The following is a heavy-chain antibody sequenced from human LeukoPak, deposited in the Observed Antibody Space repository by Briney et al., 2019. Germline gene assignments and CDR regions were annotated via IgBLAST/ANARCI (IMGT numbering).Heavy chain of an antibody. CDR3: ARPSSGSYSIYYYYYGMDV. V-gene: IGHV3-48*04. J-gene: IGHJ6*02. Sequence: PGGSLRLSCAASGFTFSSYSMNWVRQAPGKGLEWVSYISSSSSTIYYADSVMGRFTISRDDAKNSLYLQMNSLRAEDTAVYYCARPSSGSYSIYYYYYGMDVWGQGTTVTVSS. CDR1: GFTFSSYS. D-gene: IGHD1-26*01. CDR2: ISSSSSTI.